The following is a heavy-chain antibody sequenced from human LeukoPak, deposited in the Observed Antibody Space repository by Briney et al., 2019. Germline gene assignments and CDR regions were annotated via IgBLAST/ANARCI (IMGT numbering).Heavy chain of an antibody. D-gene: IGHD2-15*01. CDR2: SNAGNGNT. Sequence: ASVKVSCKASGYTFTSYAMHWVRQAPGQRLEWMGWSNAGNGNTKYSQEFQGRVTITRDTSASTAYMELSSLRSEDMAVYYCARLYCSGGSCYFDYWGQGTLVTVSS. CDR3: ARLYCSGGSCYFDY. J-gene: IGHJ4*02. V-gene: IGHV1-3*02. CDR1: GYTFTSYA.